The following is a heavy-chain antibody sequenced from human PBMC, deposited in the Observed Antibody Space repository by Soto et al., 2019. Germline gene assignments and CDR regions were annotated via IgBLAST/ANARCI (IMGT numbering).Heavy chain of an antibody. CDR1: GGTFSSYT. CDR2: IIPILGIA. Sequence: SVTVSCKASGGTFSSYTIIWVRQAPGQGLEWMGRIIPILGIANYAQKFQGRVTITADKSTSTAYMELSSLRSEDTAVYYCARVRTHKNYDFWSGYPTYYYYYMDVWGKGTTVTVSS. D-gene: IGHD3-3*01. V-gene: IGHV1-69*02. J-gene: IGHJ6*03. CDR3: ARVRTHKNYDFWSGYPTYYYYYMDV.